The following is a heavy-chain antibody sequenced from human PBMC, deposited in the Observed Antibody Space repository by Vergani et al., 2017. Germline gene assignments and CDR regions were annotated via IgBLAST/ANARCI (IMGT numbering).Heavy chain of an antibody. CDR3: ARWAAAGTGWFDP. D-gene: IGHD6-13*01. J-gene: IGHJ5*02. CDR2: IIPILGIA. CDR1: GGTFSSYA. V-gene: IGHV1-69*04. Sequence: QVQLVQSGAEVKKPGASVKVSCKASGGTFSSYAISWVRQAPGQGLEWMGRIIPILGIANYAQKFQGRVTITADKSTSTAYMELSSLRSEDTAVYYCARWAAAGTGWFDPWGQGTLVTVSS.